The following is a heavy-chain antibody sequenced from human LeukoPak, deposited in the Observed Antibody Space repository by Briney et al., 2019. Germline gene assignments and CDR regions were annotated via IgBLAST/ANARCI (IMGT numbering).Heavy chain of an antibody. J-gene: IGHJ3*02. D-gene: IGHD2-2*01. Sequence: AASVKVSCKASGGTFRNYVTNWVRQAPGQGLEWMGMIIAVFGTGNYAQKFQGRVTITADESTSTAYMELSSLRSEDTAVYYCARNPLVVVPAAMKFPPYSADAFDIWGQGTMVTVSS. CDR1: GGTFRNYV. CDR3: ARNPLVVVPAAMKFPPYSADAFDI. CDR2: IIAVFGTG. V-gene: IGHV1-69*13.